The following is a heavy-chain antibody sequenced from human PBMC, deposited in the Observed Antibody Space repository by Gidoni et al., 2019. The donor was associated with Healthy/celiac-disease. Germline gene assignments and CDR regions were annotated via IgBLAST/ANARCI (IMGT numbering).Heavy chain of an antibody. J-gene: IGHJ5*02. Sequence: QLQLQESGPGLVKPSETLSLTCPVSGGSISSSSYSWGWIRQPPGKGLEWIGSIYYSGSTYYNPSLKSRVTISVDTSKNQFSLKLSSVTAADTAVYYCARHSSRAVAALRPWGQGTLVTVSS. CDR3: ARHSSRAVAALRP. CDR1: GGSISSSSYS. D-gene: IGHD6-19*01. V-gene: IGHV4-39*01. CDR2: IYYSGST.